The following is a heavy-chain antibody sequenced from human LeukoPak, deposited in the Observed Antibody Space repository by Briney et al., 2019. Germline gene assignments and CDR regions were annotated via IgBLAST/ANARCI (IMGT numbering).Heavy chain of an antibody. J-gene: IGHJ6*02. Sequence: SETLSLTCTVSGDPITTAAYFWTWVRQLPGKGLEWIGYIHYGGKTYSNPSLKGRVNISLDTSKNQFSLRLTSVTAADTAIYFCARDLSRLTAGMDIWGQGTAVAISS. CDR3: ARDLSRLTAGMDI. CDR1: GDPITTAAYF. V-gene: IGHV4-31*03. CDR2: IHYGGKT. D-gene: IGHD6-6*01.